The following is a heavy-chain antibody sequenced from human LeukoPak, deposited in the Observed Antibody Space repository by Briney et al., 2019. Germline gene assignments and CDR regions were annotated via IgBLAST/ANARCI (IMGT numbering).Heavy chain of an antibody. CDR2: IRYDGSNK. Sequence: GGSLRLSCAASGFTFSSYGMHWVRQAPGKGLEWVAFIRYDGSNKYYADSVKGRFTISRDNSKNTLYLQMNSLRAEDTAVYYCAKDGESCSSTSCSLDYWGQGTLVTVSS. V-gene: IGHV3-30*02. J-gene: IGHJ4*02. CDR1: GFTFSSYG. D-gene: IGHD2-2*01. CDR3: AKDGESCSSTSCSLDY.